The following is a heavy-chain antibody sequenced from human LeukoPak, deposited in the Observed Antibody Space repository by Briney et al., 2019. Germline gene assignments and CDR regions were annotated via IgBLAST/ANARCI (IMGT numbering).Heavy chain of an antibody. V-gene: IGHV1-46*01. Sequence: ASVKVSCKASGYSFTSYYMHWVRQAPGQGLEWMGLINPSGSSTTYAQKFQGRVTMTRDMFTSTDYMELTSLTSDDTAVYYCARTLTTVTTIDYWGQGTLVTVSS. CDR1: GYSFTSYY. D-gene: IGHD4-17*01. CDR2: INPSGSST. J-gene: IGHJ4*02. CDR3: ARTLTTVTTIDY.